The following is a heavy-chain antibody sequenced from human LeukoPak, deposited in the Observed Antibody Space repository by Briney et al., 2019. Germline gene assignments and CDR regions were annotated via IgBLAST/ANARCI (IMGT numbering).Heavy chain of an antibody. J-gene: IGHJ4*02. Sequence: SETLSLTCAVYGGSFSGYYWSWIRQPPGKGLEWIGEINHSGSTNYNPSLKSRVTISVDTSKNQSSLKLSSVTAADTAVYYCARGGGSGWYGIDYWGQGTLVTVSS. CDR2: INHSGST. D-gene: IGHD6-19*01. CDR1: GGSFSGYY. V-gene: IGHV4-34*01. CDR3: ARGGGSGWYGIDY.